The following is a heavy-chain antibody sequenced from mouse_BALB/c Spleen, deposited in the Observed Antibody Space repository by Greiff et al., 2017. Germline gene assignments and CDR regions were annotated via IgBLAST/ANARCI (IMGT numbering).Heavy chain of an antibody. D-gene: IGHD1-1*01. Sequence: VQLKESGAELVRPGALVKLSCKASGFNIKDYYMHWVKQRPEQGLEWIGWIDPENGNTIYDPKFQGKASITADTSSNTAYLQLSSLTSEDTAVYYCASTTGNYAMDYWGQGTSVTVSS. CDR1: GFNIKDYY. V-gene: IGHV14-1*02. CDR3: ASTTGNYAMDY. J-gene: IGHJ4*01. CDR2: IDPENGNT.